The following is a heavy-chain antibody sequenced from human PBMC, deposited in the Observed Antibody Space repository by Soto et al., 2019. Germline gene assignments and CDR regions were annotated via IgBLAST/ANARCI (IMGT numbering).Heavy chain of an antibody. CDR1: GYTFTSSS. Sequence: ASLKVSCKASGYTFTSSSINWVRQATGQGLEWMGWMNPNSGNTGYAQKFQVRVTMTRNTSISTAYMELSSLRSEDTAGYYCERGGATVVTTREYLKHGGQGTRVTV. J-gene: IGHJ1*01. CDR2: MNPNSGNT. V-gene: IGHV1-8*01. CDR3: ERGGATVVTTREYLKH. D-gene: IGHD4-17*01.